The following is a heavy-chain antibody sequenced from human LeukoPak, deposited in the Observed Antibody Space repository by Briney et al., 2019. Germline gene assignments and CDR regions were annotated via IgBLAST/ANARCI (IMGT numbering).Heavy chain of an antibody. D-gene: IGHD2-15*01. V-gene: IGHV4-30-4*01. CDR3: ASAQAYCSGGSCSYAWFDP. J-gene: IGHJ5*02. CDR2: IYYSGST. Sequence: SETLSLTCTVSGDSIISGDYYCRSIRQPPGEGLEWIGYIYYSGSTYYNPPLKSGFTISVYTSKNQYSLKPSSATAADTAVYYCASAQAYCSGGSCSYAWFDPWGQGTLVTVSS. CDR1: GDSIISGDYY.